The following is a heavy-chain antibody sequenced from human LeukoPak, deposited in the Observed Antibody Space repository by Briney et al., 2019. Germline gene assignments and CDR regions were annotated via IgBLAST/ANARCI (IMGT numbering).Heavy chain of an antibody. CDR1: GGSFSGYY. CDR2: INHSGST. J-gene: IGHJ5*02. V-gene: IGHV4-34*01. D-gene: IGHD2-2*01. Sequence: TSETLSLTCAVYGGSFSGYYWSWIRQPPGKGLDWIGEINHSGSTNYNPSLKSRVTISVDTSKNQFSLKLSSVTAADTAVYYCARAQKGYQLLLRRVSWFDPWGQGTLVTVSS. CDR3: ARAQKGYQLLLRRVSWFDP.